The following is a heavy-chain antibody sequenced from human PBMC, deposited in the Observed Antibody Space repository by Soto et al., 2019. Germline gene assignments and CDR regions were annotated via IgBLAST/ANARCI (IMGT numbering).Heavy chain of an antibody. CDR3: ARGEEAAAGTGGDV. Sequence: SETLSLTCTVSGGSISSGGYYWSWIRQHPGKGLEWIGYIYYSGSTYYNPSLKSRVTISVDTSKNQFSLKLSSVTAADTAVYYCARGEEAAAGTGGDVWGKGTTVTVSS. J-gene: IGHJ6*04. CDR2: IYYSGST. CDR1: GGSISSGGYY. V-gene: IGHV4-31*03. D-gene: IGHD6-13*01.